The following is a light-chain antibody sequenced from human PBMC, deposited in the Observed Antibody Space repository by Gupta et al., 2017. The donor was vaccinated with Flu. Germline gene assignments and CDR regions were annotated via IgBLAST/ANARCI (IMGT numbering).Light chain of an antibody. CDR3: QQYNNWPQGT. J-gene: IGKJ1*01. CDR2: GAS. V-gene: IGKV3-15*01. CDR1: QSVSSN. Sequence: EIVMTQSPATLSVSPGERATLSCRASQSVSSNLAWYQQKPGQAPRLLIYGASTRATGIPARFSGSGYGTEFTLTISSRQSEDFAVYYCQQYNNWPQGTFGQGTKVEIK.